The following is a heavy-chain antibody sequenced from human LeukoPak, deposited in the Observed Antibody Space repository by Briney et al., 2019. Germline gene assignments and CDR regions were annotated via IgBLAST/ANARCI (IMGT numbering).Heavy chain of an antibody. V-gene: IGHV1-69*02. D-gene: IGHD6-13*01. CDR1: GYTLTELS. CDR3: ARGSIAAAGTQGDY. Sequence: SVKVSCKVSGYTLTELSMHWVRQAPGQGLEWMGRIIPILGIANYAQKFQGRVTITADKSTSTAYMELSSLRSEDTAVYYCARGSIAAAGTQGDYWGQGTLVTVSS. J-gene: IGHJ4*02. CDR2: IIPILGIA.